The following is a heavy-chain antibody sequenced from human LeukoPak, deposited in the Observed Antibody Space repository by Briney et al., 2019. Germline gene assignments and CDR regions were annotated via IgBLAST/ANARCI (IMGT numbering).Heavy chain of an antibody. J-gene: IGHJ4*02. Sequence: PGGSLRLSCAASGFTFSTYAMNWVRQAPGKGLVWVSRINSDGSSTSYADSVKGRFTISRDNAKNTLYLQMNSLRAEDTAVYYCARAHSIPATADWGQGTLVTVSS. D-gene: IGHD6-6*01. CDR3: ARAHSIPATAD. V-gene: IGHV3-74*01. CDR2: INSDGSST. CDR1: GFTFSTYA.